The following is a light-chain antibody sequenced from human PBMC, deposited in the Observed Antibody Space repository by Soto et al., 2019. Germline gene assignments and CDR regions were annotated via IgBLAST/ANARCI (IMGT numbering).Light chain of an antibody. V-gene: IGKV4-1*01. CDR3: QQYYSSLT. J-gene: IGKJ4*01. CDR1: QSVLYSSSNKNY. CDR2: WAS. Sequence: DIVMTQSPDSLAVSLGERATINCKSSQSVLYSSSNKNYLAWYQQRPGQPPKLLIYWASTRESGVPDRFSGSGSGTDFTLTISRLQAEDVAVYYCQQYYSSLTLGGGTKVDIK.